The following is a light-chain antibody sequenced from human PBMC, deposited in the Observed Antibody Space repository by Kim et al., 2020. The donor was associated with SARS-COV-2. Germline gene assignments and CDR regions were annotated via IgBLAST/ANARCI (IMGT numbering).Light chain of an antibody. Sequence: LTQPPSASGSPGQSVTISCTGTSRDVGFYNYVSWYQHHPGKAPQLLIYEVTKRPSGVPDRFSGSKSGNTASLTVSGLQAEDEADYYCSSYAGTNFFVFGTGTKVTVL. J-gene: IGLJ1*01. V-gene: IGLV2-8*01. CDR1: SRDVGFYNY. CDR2: EVT. CDR3: SSYAGTNFFV.